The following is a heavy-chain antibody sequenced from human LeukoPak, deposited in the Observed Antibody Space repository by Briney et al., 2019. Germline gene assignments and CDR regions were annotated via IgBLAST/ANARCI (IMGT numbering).Heavy chain of an antibody. CDR2: INHSGST. V-gene: IGHV4-34*01. D-gene: IGHD3-10*01. CDR3: ASSSRLLWSLGV. CDR1: GGSFSGYY. J-gene: IGHJ6*02. Sequence: PSETLSLTCAVYGGSFSGYYWSWIRQPPGKGLEWIGEINHSGSTNYNPSLKSRVTISVDTSKNQFSLKPSSVTAADTAVYYCASSSRLLWSLGVWGQGTTVTVSS.